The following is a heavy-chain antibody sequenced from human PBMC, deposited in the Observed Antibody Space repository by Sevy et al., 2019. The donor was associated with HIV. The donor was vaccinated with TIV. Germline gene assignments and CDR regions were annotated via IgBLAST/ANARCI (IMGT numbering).Heavy chain of an antibody. D-gene: IGHD2-8*02. CDR2: ISRSTTTM. J-gene: IGHJ4*02. Sequence: WGSLRLSCTASGFDFSSFSMNWVRQAPGKGLEWISYISRSTTTMYYGDSVKGRFTISRDNAQDSLFLQMNSLRTEDTAVYYCARGGTGATLHFDYWGQGTVVTVSS. CDR3: ARGGTGATLHFDY. V-gene: IGHV3-48*01. CDR1: GFDFSSFS.